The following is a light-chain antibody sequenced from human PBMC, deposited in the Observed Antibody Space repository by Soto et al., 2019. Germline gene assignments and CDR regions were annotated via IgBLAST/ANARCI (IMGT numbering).Light chain of an antibody. J-gene: IGKJ3*01. V-gene: IGKV1-27*01. Sequence: DIQMTQSPSSLSASVGDRVTITCRASQGISHYLAWYQQKSGKVPKLLIYAASSLYAGVPSRFSGSGSGTDFTLTISNLQHEDVATYYCQNYNYGLGTFGPGTKVDLK. CDR3: QNYNYGLGT. CDR2: AAS. CDR1: QGISHY.